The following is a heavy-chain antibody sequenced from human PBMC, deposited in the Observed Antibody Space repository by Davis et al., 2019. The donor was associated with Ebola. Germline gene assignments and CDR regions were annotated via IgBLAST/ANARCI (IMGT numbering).Heavy chain of an antibody. CDR1: GGSISSSNW. Sequence: SETLSLTCAVSGGSISSSNWWSWVRQPPGKRLEWIGEIYHSGSTNYNPSLKSRVTISVDKSKNQFSLKLSSVTAADTAVYYCARAYSGSYARFDPWGQGTLVTVSS. CDR2: IYHSGST. D-gene: IGHD1-26*01. V-gene: IGHV4-4*02. CDR3: ARAYSGSYARFDP. J-gene: IGHJ5*02.